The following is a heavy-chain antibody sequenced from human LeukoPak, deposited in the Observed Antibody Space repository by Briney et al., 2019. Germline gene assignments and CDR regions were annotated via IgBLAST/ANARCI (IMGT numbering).Heavy chain of an antibody. J-gene: IGHJ3*02. CDR1: GYTFTNYA. D-gene: IGHD3-22*01. CDR3: ARYSSGYGAEDAFDI. V-gene: IGHV1-3*01. CDR2: INSGNGNT. Sequence: GASVKVSCKASGYTFTNYAMHWVRQAPGQRLEWMGWINSGNGNTKYSQKFQGRVTITTDTYSSTVYMELSSLRSEDPAVYYCARYSSGYGAEDAFDIWGQGTMVTVSS.